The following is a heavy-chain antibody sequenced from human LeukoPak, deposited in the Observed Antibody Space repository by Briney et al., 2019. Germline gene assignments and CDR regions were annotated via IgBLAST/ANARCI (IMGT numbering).Heavy chain of an antibody. CDR1: GYSISTGYY. D-gene: IGHD2/OR15-2a*01. Sequence: SETLSLTCGVSGYSISTGYYWGWIRQPPGKGLEWIGIIYHSGRTYYNPSLNSRVTISIDTSMNQFSLKLSSVTAADTAVYYCARDDFEAWFDPWGQGTLVTVSS. CDR3: ARDDFEAWFDP. CDR2: IYHSGRT. V-gene: IGHV4-38-2*02. J-gene: IGHJ5*02.